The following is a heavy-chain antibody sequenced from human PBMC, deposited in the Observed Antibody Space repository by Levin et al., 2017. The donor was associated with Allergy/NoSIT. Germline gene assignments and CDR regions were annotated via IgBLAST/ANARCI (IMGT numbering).Heavy chain of an antibody. CDR1: GFTFSSYA. V-gene: IGHV3-23*01. Sequence: LSLTCAASGFTFSSYAMSWVRQAPGKGLEWVSVISGSGGSTYYADSVKGRFTISRDNSKNTLYLQMNSLRAEDTAVYYCAKGGYYDSSGYYFHWGQGTLVTVSS. CDR2: ISGSGGST. D-gene: IGHD3-22*01. CDR3: AKGGYYDSSGYYFH. J-gene: IGHJ4*02.